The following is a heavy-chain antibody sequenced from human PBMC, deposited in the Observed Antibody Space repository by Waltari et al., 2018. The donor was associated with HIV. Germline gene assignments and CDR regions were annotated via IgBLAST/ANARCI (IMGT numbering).Heavy chain of an antibody. J-gene: IGHJ6*02. V-gene: IGHV4-39*01. Sequence: QLQLQESGPGLVKPSETLSLTCPVSGGSISSSSYYWGWIRQPPGKGLEWIGSIYYSGRTYYNPSLKSRVTISVDTSKNQFSLKLSSVTAADTAVYYCARRDGSGWDNYYYGMDVWGQGTTVTVSS. D-gene: IGHD6-19*01. CDR3: ARRDGSGWDNYYYGMDV. CDR1: GGSISSSSYY. CDR2: IYYSGRT.